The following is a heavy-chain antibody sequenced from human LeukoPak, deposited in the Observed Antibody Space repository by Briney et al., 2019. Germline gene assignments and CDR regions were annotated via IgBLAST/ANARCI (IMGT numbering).Heavy chain of an antibody. D-gene: IGHD2-2*01. J-gene: IGHJ4*02. CDR1: GDSISSGDYY. V-gene: IGHV4-38-2*02. Sequence: SETLSLTCTVSGDSISSGDYYWSWIRQPPGKGLEWIGSMYHSGTTYYNPSLQSRVTISVDTSKNQFCLKLSSVTAADTAVYYCARGTRVLYYFDYWGQGTLVTVSS. CDR2: MYHSGTT. CDR3: ARGTRVLYYFDY.